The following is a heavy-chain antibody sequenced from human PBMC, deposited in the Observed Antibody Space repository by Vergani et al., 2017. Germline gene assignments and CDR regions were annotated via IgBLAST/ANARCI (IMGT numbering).Heavy chain of an antibody. CDR1: GYTFTSYY. V-gene: IGHV1-46*01. D-gene: IGHD3-10*01. Sequence: QVQLVQSGAEVKKPGASVKVSCKASGYTFTSYYMHWVRQAPGQGLEWMGIINPSGGSTSYAQKFQGRVTMTRYTSTSTVYMELSSLRSEDTAVNYWARVRGSGSLDFDPWGQGTLVTVSS. CDR3: ARVRGSGSLDFDP. CDR2: INPSGGST. J-gene: IGHJ5*02.